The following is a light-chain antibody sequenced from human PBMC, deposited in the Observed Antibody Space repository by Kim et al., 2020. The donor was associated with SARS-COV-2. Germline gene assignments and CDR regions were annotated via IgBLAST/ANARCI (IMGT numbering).Light chain of an antibody. Sequence: GDEVTISCRASQSISNWLAWYQQKPGKAPKLLIYRTSTLDDGVPSRFSGSGSWTEFTLTTSSLQPDDFATYFCQQYGSQWYTFG. CDR2: RTS. V-gene: IGKV1-5*03. CDR3: QQYGSQWYT. CDR1: QSISNW. J-gene: IGKJ2*01.